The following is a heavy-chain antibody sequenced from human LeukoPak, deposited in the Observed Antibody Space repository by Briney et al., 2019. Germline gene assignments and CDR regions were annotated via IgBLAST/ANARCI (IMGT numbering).Heavy chain of an antibody. CDR2: IYSGGST. Sequence: GGSLRLSCAASGFTVSSNYMSWVRQAPGKGLEWVSVIYSGGSTYYADSVKGRFTISRDNSKNTLYLQMNSLRAEDTAVYYCARQVAAGDGMDVWGQGTTVTVSS. CDR1: GFTVSSNY. J-gene: IGHJ6*02. D-gene: IGHD2-15*01. V-gene: IGHV3-66*04. CDR3: ARQVAAGDGMDV.